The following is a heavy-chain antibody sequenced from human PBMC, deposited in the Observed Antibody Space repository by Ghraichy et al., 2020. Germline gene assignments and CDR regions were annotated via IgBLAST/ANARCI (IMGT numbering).Heavy chain of an antibody. D-gene: IGHD5-18*01. Sequence: SGPTLVKPAQTLTLTCTFSGFSLTTSRVGVEWIRQPPGKALEWLALIYWDADKRYSPSLNSRLTITKDTSKNQVVLTMTNLDPVDTATYYCAHLGGYPYGLYFHHWGRVILVTVSS. J-gene: IGHJ1*01. CDR1: GFSLTTSRVG. CDR2: IYWDADK. V-gene: IGHV2-5*02. CDR3: AHLGGYPYGLYFHH.